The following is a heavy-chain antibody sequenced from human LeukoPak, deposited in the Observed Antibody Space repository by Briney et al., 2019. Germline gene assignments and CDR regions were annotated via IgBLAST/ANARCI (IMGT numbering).Heavy chain of an antibody. CDR1: GYTFTSYY. CDR3: ASLKNYYDSSGYLVTDAFDI. V-gene: IGHV1-46*01. D-gene: IGHD3-22*01. CDR2: IYPSGGNT. Sequence: ASVKVSCKASGYTFTSYYIHWVRQAPGQGLEWMGIIYPSGGNTNYAQKLQGRVTMTTDTSTSTAYMELRSLKSDDTAVYYCASLKNYYDSSGYLVTDAFDIWGQGTMVTVSS. J-gene: IGHJ3*02.